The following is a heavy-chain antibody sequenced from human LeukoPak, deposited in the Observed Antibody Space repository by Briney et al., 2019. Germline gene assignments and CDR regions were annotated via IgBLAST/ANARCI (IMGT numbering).Heavy chain of an antibody. CDR3: AREGFSSSSSMYFDY. CDR1: GFTVSSNY. CDR2: IYSGGST. V-gene: IGHV3-53*01. Sequence: PGGSLRLSCAASGFTVSSNYMSWVRQAPGKGLEWVSVIYSGGSTYYADSVKGRFTISRDNAKNSLYLQMNSLRAEDTAVYYCAREGFSSSSSMYFDYWGQGTLVTVSS. J-gene: IGHJ4*02. D-gene: IGHD6-6*01.